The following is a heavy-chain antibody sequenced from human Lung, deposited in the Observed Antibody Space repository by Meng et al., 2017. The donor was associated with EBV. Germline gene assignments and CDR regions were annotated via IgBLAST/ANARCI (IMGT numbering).Heavy chain of an antibody. CDR2: ISGSGGST. J-gene: IGHJ5*02. Sequence: EGHVVESVGGLVQPGGSLRLSCAASGFTFSSYAMSWVRQAPGKGLEWVSAISGSGGSTYYADSVKGRLTISRDNSKNTLYLQMNSLRAEDTAVYYCAKYRHGSMATISWGQGTLVTVST. CDR3: AKYRHGSMATIS. CDR1: GFTFSSYA. D-gene: IGHD5-24*01. V-gene: IGHV3-23*04.